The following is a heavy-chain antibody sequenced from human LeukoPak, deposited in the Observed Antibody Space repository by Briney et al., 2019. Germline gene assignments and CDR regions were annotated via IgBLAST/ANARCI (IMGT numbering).Heavy chain of an antibody. CDR1: GSIVSNNY. V-gene: IGHV3-66*02. Sequence: GGSLRLSCAASGSIVSNNYMSWVRQAPGKGLEWVSVIYSGGSTYYADSVKGRFTISRDNSKNTLYLQMNSLRAEDTAVYYCARRYCSGGSCYGIDYWGQGTLVTVSS. D-gene: IGHD2-15*01. CDR3: ARRYCSGGSCYGIDY. CDR2: IYSGGST. J-gene: IGHJ4*02.